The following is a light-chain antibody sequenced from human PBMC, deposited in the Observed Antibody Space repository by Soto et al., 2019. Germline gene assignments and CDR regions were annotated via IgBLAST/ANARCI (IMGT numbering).Light chain of an antibody. CDR2: DVT. CDR3: SSYTSSSTVV. V-gene: IGLV2-14*01. Sequence: QSALTQPASVSGSPGQSVTISCSGSSSDVGAYNYVSWYQRHPGKAPKLMSYDVTNRPSGVSNRFSGSKSGNTASLTISGLQAEDEADYFCSSYTSSSTVVFGGGTQLTVL. CDR1: SSDVGAYNY. J-gene: IGLJ3*02.